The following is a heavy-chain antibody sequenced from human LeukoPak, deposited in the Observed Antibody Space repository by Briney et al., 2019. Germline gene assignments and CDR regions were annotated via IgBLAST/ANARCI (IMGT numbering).Heavy chain of an antibody. CDR2: IYTSGST. CDR1: GGSISSGSYY. J-gene: IGHJ4*02. Sequence: SETLSLTCTVSGGSISSGSYYWSWIRQPAGKGLEWIGRIYTSGSTNYNPSLKSRVTISVDTSKNQFSLKLSSVTAADTAVYYCARVALWGVRGVIITGYYFDYWGQGTLVTVSS. CDR3: ARVALWGVRGVIITGYYFDY. V-gene: IGHV4-61*02. D-gene: IGHD3-10*01.